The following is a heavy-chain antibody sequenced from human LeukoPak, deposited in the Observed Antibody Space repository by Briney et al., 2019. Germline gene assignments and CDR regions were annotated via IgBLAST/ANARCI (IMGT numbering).Heavy chain of an antibody. CDR3: ARPSLRYSYGYYFDY. D-gene: IGHD5-18*01. Sequence: PERSPRLSCAASGFTFSSYGMHWVRQAPGKGLEWVAVISYDGSNKYYADSVKGRFTISRDNSKNTLYLQMNSLRAEDTAVYYCARPSLRYSYGYYFDYWGQGSLVTVSS. CDR1: GFTFSSYG. CDR2: ISYDGSNK. V-gene: IGHV3-30*03. J-gene: IGHJ4*02.